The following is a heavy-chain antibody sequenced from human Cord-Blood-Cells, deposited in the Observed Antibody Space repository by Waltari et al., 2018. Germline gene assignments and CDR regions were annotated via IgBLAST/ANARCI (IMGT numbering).Heavy chain of an antibody. CDR1: GFSLSTSGMC. J-gene: IGHJ6*02. CDR3: ARIIVSTRYSSGWVPYYYGMDV. CDR2: IDWDDDK. V-gene: IGHV2-70*01. Sequence: QVTLRESGPALVKPTQTLTLTCPFSGFSLSTSGMCVSWLRQPPGKALEWLALIDWDDDKYYSTSLKTRLTISKDTSKNQVVLTMTNMDPVDTATYYCARIIVSTRYSSGWVPYYYGMDVWGQGTTVTVSS. D-gene: IGHD6-19*01.